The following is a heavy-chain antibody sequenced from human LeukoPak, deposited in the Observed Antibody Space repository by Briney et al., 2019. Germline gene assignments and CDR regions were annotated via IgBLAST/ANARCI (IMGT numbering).Heavy chain of an antibody. D-gene: IGHD6-19*01. J-gene: IGHJ4*02. CDR1: GGTFSSYA. Sequence: GASVKVSCKASGGTFSSYAISWVRQAPGQGLEWVGRIIPILGIANYAQKFQGRVTITADKSTSTAYNELTSQRSEGTAVYYCARDSVEGYRSPWGEGTLVTVSS. CDR2: IIPILGIA. V-gene: IGHV1-69*04. CDR3: ARDSVEGYRSP.